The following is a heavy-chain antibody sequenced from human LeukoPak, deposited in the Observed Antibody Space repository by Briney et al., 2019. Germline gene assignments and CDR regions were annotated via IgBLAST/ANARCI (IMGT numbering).Heavy chain of an antibody. CDR3: ARVNVVVPAAVRGWYFDL. D-gene: IGHD2-2*01. CDR2: IIPIFGTA. V-gene: IGHV1-69*13. CDR1: GGTFSSYA. J-gene: IGHJ2*01. Sequence: ASVKVSCKASGGTFSSYAISWVRQAPGQGLEWMGGIIPIFGTANYAQKFQGRVTITADVSTSTAYMELSSLRSEDTAVYYCARVNVVVPAAVRGWYFDLWGRGTLVTVSS.